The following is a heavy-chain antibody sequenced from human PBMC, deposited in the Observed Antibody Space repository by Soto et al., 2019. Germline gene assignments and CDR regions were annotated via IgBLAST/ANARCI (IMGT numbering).Heavy chain of an antibody. Sequence: SETLSLTCTVSGGSLSSYYWSWLRQSPGKGLENLGYIYFSDSTNYNPSFKSRITISLDKSRNQFSLKLNSVTAADTAVYYCAMAGRDYYTDSRGQGPLVTVS. CDR3: AMAGRDYYTDS. J-gene: IGHJ4*02. CDR2: IYFSDST. D-gene: IGHD6-19*01. V-gene: IGHV4-59*01. CDR1: GGSLSSYY.